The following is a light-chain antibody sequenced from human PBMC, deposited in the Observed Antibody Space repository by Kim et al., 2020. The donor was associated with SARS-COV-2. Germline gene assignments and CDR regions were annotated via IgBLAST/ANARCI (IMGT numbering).Light chain of an antibody. CDR1: QSVSSN. CDR2: GAS. CDR3: QAYNNWPPET. Sequence: EIVMTQSPATLSVSPGERATLSCRASQSVSSNLAWYQQKPGQAPRLLIYGASTRATGIPARFSGSGSGTEFTLTISSLQSEDFAVYYCQAYNNWPPETFGRENELEL. V-gene: IGKV3-15*01. J-gene: IGKJ2*01.